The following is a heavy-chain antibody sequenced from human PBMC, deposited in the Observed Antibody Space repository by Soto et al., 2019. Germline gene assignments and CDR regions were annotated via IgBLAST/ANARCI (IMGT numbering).Heavy chain of an antibody. CDR2: IYYSGST. CDR3: ARVGIVATIPSYYYYYGMDV. Sequence: SETLSLTCTFSGGSISSGGYYWSWIRQHPGKGLEWIRYIYYSGSTYYNPSLKSRVTISVDTSKNQFSLKLSSVTAADTAVYYCARVGIVATIPSYYYYYGMDVWGQGTTVTVSS. CDR1: GGSISSGGYY. J-gene: IGHJ6*02. V-gene: IGHV4-31*03. D-gene: IGHD5-12*01.